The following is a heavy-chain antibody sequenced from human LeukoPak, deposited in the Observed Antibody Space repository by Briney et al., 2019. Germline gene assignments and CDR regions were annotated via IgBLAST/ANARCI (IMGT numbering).Heavy chain of an antibody. V-gene: IGHV4-4*02. Sequence: SGTLSLTCAVSGGSITSSNRWTWVRQPPGKGLEWIGEIYHSGSTNYNPSLQSRVTMSVDKSKNLFSLKLSSVTAADTAMYYCARVYCSTSSCNYFDYWGQGTLVTVSS. CDR3: ARVYCSTSSCNYFDY. J-gene: IGHJ4*02. CDR1: GGSITSSNR. CDR2: IYHSGST. D-gene: IGHD2-2*01.